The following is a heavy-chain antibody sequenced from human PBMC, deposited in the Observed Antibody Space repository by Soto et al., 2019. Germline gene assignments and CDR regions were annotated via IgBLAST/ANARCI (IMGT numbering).Heavy chain of an antibody. D-gene: IGHD2-15*01. CDR2: INPSGGST. V-gene: IGHV1-46*03. CDR3: ARVYCSGGGCSFDP. J-gene: IGHJ5*02. CDR1: GYAFTSYH. Sequence: ASVKVSCKASGYAFTSYHMHWVRQAPGQGLQWMGIINPSGGSTFYAQKFQGRVTMTRDTSTSTVYMDLSSLRSEDTAVYYCARVYCSGGGCSFDPWGQG.